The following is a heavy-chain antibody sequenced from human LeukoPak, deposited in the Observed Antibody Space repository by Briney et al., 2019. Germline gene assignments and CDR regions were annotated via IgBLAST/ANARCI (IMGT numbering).Heavy chain of an antibody. CDR2: INHSGST. Sequence: SETLSLTCAVYGGSFSGYSWSWIRQPPGRGLEWIGEINHSGSTNHNPSLKSRVTISVDTSKNQFSLKLTSVTAADTAVYYCARVGRAKRVVGEPTWGQGTLVTVSS. V-gene: IGHV4-34*01. CDR3: ARVGRAKRVVGEPT. J-gene: IGHJ5*02. CDR1: GGSFSGYS. D-gene: IGHD2-15*01.